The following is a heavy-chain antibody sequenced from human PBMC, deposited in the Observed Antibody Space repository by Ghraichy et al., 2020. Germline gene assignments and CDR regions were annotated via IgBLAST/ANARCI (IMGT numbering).Heavy chain of an antibody. J-gene: IGHJ4*02. CDR2: IYYSEST. CDR3: ASLYSGSAHFDY. V-gene: IGHV4-59*01. CDR1: GGSITSYY. D-gene: IGHD1-26*01. Sequence: SETLSLTCTVSGGSITSYYWSWIRQPPGEGLEWIGYIYYSESTNYNPSLKSRVTISVDTSKHQFSLKLSSVTAADTAVYYCASLYSGSAHFDYWGQGTLVTVSS.